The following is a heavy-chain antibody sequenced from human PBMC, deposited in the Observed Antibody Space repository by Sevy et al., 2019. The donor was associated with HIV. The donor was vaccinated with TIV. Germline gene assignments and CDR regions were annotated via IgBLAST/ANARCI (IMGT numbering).Heavy chain of an antibody. CDR1: GYTFTSYD. CDR3: AGVTSIAAAGTVNNWFDP. J-gene: IGHJ5*02. Sequence: ASVKVSCKASGYTFTSYDINWVRQATGEGLEWMGWMNPNSGNTGYAQKFQRRVTMTRNTSISTAYMELSSLRSEDTGVYYCAGVTSIAAAGTVNNWFDPWGQGTLVTVSS. V-gene: IGHV1-8*01. CDR2: MNPNSGNT. D-gene: IGHD6-13*01.